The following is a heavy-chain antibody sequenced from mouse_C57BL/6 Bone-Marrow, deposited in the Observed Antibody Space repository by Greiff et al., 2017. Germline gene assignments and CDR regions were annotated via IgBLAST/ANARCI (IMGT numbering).Heavy chain of an antibody. CDR1: GYTFTSYW. D-gene: IGHD1-1*01. J-gene: IGHJ1*03. CDR3: SLPTLYYGSSYWYFDV. CDR2: IHPNSGST. Sequence: VQLQQPGAELVKPGASVKLSCKASGYTFTSYWMHWVKQRPGQGLEWIGMIHPNSGSTNYNEKFKSKATLTVDKSSSTAYMQLSSLTSEDSAVYYCSLPTLYYGSSYWYFDVWGTGTTVTVSS. V-gene: IGHV1-64*01.